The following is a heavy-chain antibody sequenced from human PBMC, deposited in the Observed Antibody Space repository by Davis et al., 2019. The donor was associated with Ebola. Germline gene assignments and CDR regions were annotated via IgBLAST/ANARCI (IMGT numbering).Heavy chain of an antibody. J-gene: IGHJ6*02. D-gene: IGHD3-3*02. CDR3: ARGRAIFGVVNNMGRYGMDV. CDR2: INHSGSA. V-gene: IGHV4-34*01. CDR1: GESSSGYY. Sequence: SEPLPLTCAAYGESSSGYYWSWIRQPPGKGLEWIGEINHSGSAYYNPSLKSRVTISVDTSKNKFSLKLSSVTAADADVYYCARGRAIFGVVNNMGRYGMDVWGQGTTVTVSS.